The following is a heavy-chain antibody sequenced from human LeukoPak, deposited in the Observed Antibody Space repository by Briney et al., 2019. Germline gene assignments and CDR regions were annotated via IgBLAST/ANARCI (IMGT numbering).Heavy chain of an antibody. D-gene: IGHD4/OR15-4a*01. CDR1: GGSISSSNYY. Sequence: SETLSLTCTVSGGSISSSNYYWSWIRQPPGKGLEWIGTIYYSGGTYYNPSLKSRVTISVDTSKNQFSLKLSSVTAADTALYYCARSPVTSCLGAFCYPFDYWGRGNLVTVSS. J-gene: IGHJ4*02. V-gene: IGHV4-39*07. CDR2: IYYSGGT. CDR3: ARSPVTSCLGAFCYPFDY.